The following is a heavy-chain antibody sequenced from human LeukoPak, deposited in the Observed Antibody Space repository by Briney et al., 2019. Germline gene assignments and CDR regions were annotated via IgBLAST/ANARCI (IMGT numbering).Heavy chain of an antibody. D-gene: IGHD6-19*01. J-gene: IGHJ4*02. V-gene: IGHV3-9*01. Sequence: PGGSLRLSCAASGFTFDDYAMHWVRHAPGGGLEWVSGISWNSGSIGYADSVKGRFTISRDNAKNSLYLQMNSLGAEDTALYYCAKDCSAVAGTKAFDYWGQGTLVTVSS. CDR1: GFTFDDYA. CDR3: AKDCSAVAGTKAFDY. CDR2: ISWNSGSI.